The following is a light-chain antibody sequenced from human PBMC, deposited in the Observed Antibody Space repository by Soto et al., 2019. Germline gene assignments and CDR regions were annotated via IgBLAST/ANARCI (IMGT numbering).Light chain of an antibody. V-gene: IGKV1-27*01. CDR1: QDISNF. CDR2: AAS. Sequence: DIQMTQSPTSLSASVGDRVTITCRASQDISNFVAWYQQKPGKAPKLLIYAASTLQSGVPSRFSGSGSGIDFTITIHSLQPEDVATYSCQKYSSVPVFGPGTKVEIK. J-gene: IGKJ3*01. CDR3: QKYSSVPV.